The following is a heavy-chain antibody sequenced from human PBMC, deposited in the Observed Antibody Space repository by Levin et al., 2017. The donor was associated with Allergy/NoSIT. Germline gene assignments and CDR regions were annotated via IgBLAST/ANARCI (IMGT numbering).Heavy chain of an antibody. J-gene: IGHJ6*02. CDR1: GFTFSNYA. CDR3: ARGDDYNHNYVLDV. CDR2: ISYDGSYK. Sequence: GGSLRLSCAASGFTFSNYAMHWVRQAPGKGLDWVVVISYDGSYKYYADSVQGRFTISRDNSKNTVYLQMNSLRGEDTAVYYCARGDDYNHNYVLDVWGQGTTVTVSS. D-gene: IGHD5-24*01. V-gene: IGHV3-30*04.